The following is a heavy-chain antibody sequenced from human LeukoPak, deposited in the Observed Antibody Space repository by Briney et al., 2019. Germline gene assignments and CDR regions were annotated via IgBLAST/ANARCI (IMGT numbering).Heavy chain of an antibody. CDR3: AIHYGSGTSIVY. J-gene: IGHJ4*02. Sequence: SETLSLTCTVSGGSISSYYWSWIRQPPGKGLEWIGYIYYSESTNYNPSLKSRVTISVDTSKNQFSLKLSSVTAADTAVYYCAIHYGSGTSIVYWGQGTLVTVSS. CDR1: GGSISSYY. V-gene: IGHV4-59*01. D-gene: IGHD3-10*01. CDR2: IYYSEST.